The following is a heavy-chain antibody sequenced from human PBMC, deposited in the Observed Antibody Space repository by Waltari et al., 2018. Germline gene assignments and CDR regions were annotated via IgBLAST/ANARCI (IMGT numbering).Heavy chain of an antibody. J-gene: IGHJ5*01. CDR3: VREGTQGSGFDS. V-gene: IGHV3-21*02. CDR1: GLTFVRFA. CDR2: ITSSSCSI. Sequence: EVQLLESGGGLVQPGGSLRVSCSVSGLTFVRFAMHWVRQTPGKGLEWISAITSSSCSIYYGDSVKGRFTISRDNARNSLFLEMNSLRVEDTAIYYCVREGTQGSGFDSWGQGTLVTV. D-gene: IGHD2-15*01.